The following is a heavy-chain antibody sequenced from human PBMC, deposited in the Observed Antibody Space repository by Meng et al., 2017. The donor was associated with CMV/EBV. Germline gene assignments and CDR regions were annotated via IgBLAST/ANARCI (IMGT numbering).Heavy chain of an antibody. CDR3: ARDKSVVGSYYYYYGMDV. D-gene: IGHD2-2*01. V-gene: IGHV1-18*04. CDR1: GYTFTGYY. J-gene: IGHJ6*02. CDR2: ISAYNGNT. Sequence: ASVKVSCKASGYTFTGYYMHWVRQAPGQGLEWMGWISAYNGNTNYAQKLQGRVTMTTDTSTSTAYMELRSLRSDDTAVYYCARDKSVVGSYYYYYGMDVWGQGTTVTVSS.